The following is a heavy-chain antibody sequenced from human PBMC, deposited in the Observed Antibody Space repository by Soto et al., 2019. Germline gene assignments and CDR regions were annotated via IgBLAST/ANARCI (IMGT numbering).Heavy chain of an antibody. Sequence: PSETLSLTCTVSGGSISSNNFFWGWIRQPPGEGLEWIGSIYYSGSTYYNPSLKSRVTISVDTSKNQFSLKLSSVTAADTAVYYCARLGDYGDYYFDYWGQGTLVTVSS. CDR1: GGSISSNNFF. CDR2: IYYSGST. CDR3: ARLGDYGDYYFDY. V-gene: IGHV4-39*01. J-gene: IGHJ4*02. D-gene: IGHD4-17*01.